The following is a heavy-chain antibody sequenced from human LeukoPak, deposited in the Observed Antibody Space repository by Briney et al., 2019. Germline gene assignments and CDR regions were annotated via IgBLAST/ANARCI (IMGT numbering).Heavy chain of an antibody. CDR1: GFTFSSYA. CDR2: ISGSGGST. V-gene: IGHV3-23*01. J-gene: IGHJ4*02. Sequence: GGSLRLSCAASGFTFSSYAMSWVRQAPGKGLEWVSAISGSGGSTYYADSVKGRFTISRDDSPNTLYLQMNSLSAEDTAVYYCAKVETSGGANCYALDYWGQGTLVTVSS. CDR3: AKVETSGGANCYALDY. D-gene: IGHD2-2*01.